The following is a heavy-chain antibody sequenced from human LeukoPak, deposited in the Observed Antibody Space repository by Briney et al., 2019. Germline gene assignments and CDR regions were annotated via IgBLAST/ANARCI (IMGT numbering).Heavy chain of an antibody. J-gene: IGHJ4*02. Sequence: GGSLRLSCAASGFTFSSYEMNWVRQAPGKGLEWVSYISSSGDTKYYADSVKGRFTISRDNAKNSPYLQMNSLRAEDTAVYYCARVLLYIYYFDYWGQGTLVTVSS. D-gene: IGHD4-11*01. V-gene: IGHV3-48*03. CDR1: GFTFSSYE. CDR2: ISSSGDTK. CDR3: ARVLLYIYYFDY.